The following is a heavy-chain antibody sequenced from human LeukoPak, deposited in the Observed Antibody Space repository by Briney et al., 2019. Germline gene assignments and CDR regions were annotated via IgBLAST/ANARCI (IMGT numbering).Heavy chain of an antibody. CDR2: IYHSGST. CDR1: GGSISSSNW. D-gene: IGHD1-7*01. CDR3: ARASYNWNYGPQGYYFDY. Sequence: PSETLSLTCAVSGGSISSSNWWSWVRQPPGKGLEWIGEIYHSGSTNYNPSLKSRVTISVDKSKNQFSLKLSSVTAADTAVYYCARASYNWNYGPQGYYFDYWGQGTLVTVSS. J-gene: IGHJ4*02. V-gene: IGHV4-4*02.